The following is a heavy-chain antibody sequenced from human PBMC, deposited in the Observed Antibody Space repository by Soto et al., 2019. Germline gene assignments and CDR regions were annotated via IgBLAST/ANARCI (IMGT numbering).Heavy chain of an antibody. V-gene: IGHV1-69*01. CDR3: TSDDTVLVGADSAFDI. CDR2: IIPMFNTS. J-gene: IGHJ3*02. CDR1: GGTFNGHS. Sequence: QVQLVQSGAEVKKPGSSVKVSCKASGGTFNGHSFSWVRQAPGQGLEWMGSIIPMFNTSTYAQRFQGGVTITADESTTTAYMDLSSLTSEDTAVYYCTSDDTVLVGADSAFDIWGQGTMVTVSS. D-gene: IGHD4-17*01.